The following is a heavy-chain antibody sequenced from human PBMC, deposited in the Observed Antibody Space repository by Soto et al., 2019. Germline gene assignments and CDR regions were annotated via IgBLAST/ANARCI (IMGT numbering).Heavy chain of an antibody. CDR3: ARDKDRQQLGGNYYYIMDV. CDR1: GGTFRTSA. CDR2: IMPVFPTA. J-gene: IGHJ6*01. Sequence: QVQLVQSGAEVKKPGSSVKVSCKTSGGTFRTSAISWVRQAPGQGLEWMGGIMPVFPTADYEQKFQGRATITADESTSTAYMERSSIRSEDTAVYYCARDKDRQQLGGNYYYIMDVLGQGTTVTVSS. V-gene: IGHV1-69*12. D-gene: IGHD3-3*02.